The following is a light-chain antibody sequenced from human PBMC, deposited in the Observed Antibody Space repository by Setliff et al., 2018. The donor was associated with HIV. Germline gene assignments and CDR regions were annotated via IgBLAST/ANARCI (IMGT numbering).Light chain of an antibody. CDR1: SGDVGRYNL. CDR3: CSNTGSNTYV. V-gene: IGLV2-23*01. CDR2: QAT. J-gene: IGLJ1*01. Sequence: QSALTQPASVSGSPGQSITISCTGTSGDVGRYNLVSWYQQHPGKPPKLMIYQATKRPSGVSNRLSGSKSGNTASLTISGLQAEDEADYYCCSNTGSNTYVFGTGTKVTVL.